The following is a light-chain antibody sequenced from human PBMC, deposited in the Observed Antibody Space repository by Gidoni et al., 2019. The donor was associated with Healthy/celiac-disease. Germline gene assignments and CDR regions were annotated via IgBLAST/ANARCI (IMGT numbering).Light chain of an antibody. CDR2: GAS. J-gene: IGKJ3*01. CDR3: QQYKEWPPEST. Sequence: ILMTQSPATLSVSSGERATPSCRASQSVSGYLAWYQQKPGQAPRLLIYGASTRATGISARFSGSGTGTEFTLTISSLQSEDVATYYCQQYKEWPPESTFGPGTKVEIK. V-gene: IGKV3-15*01. CDR1: QSVSGY.